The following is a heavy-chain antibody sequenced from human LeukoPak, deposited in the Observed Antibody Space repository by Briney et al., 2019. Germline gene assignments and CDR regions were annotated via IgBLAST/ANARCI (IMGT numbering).Heavy chain of an antibody. CDR2: IKSKTDGGTA. Sequence: GGSLRLSCAVSGFTFSNAWMTWVRRTPGRGLEWVGRIKSKTDGGTADYAAPVRGRFTISRDDSINMVYLQMNSLKTDDTAVYYCSRLLSTGGYWGQGTLVTVFS. J-gene: IGHJ4*02. CDR1: GFTFSNAW. CDR3: SRLLSTGGY. D-gene: IGHD2-8*02. V-gene: IGHV3-15*01.